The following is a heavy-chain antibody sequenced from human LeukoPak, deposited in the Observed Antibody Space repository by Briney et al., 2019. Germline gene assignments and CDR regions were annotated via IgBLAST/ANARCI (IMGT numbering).Heavy chain of an antibody. CDR2: ISYDGSNK. Sequence: GGSLRLSCAASGFTFSSYGMHWVRQAPGKGLEWVAVISYDGSNKYYADSVKGRFTISRDNSKNTLYLQMNSLRAEDTAVYYCAKDLGIMITFGGVPGYWGQGTLVTVSS. CDR3: AKDLGIMITFGGVPGY. V-gene: IGHV3-30*18. J-gene: IGHJ4*02. D-gene: IGHD3-16*01. CDR1: GFTFSSYG.